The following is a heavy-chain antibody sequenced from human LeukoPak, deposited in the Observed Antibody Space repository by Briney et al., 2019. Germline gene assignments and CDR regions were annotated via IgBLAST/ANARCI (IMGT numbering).Heavy chain of an antibody. CDR2: IFSRSESI. Sequence: PGGSLRLSGAASGFTFGAYTINWVRQAPGKGLEWVSCIFSRSESILYADSVKGRFTISRDNAKNSLYLQMDSLRVEDTAVYYCARDFFHSSDSRPFDYWGQGTLVTVSS. V-gene: IGHV3-21*01. CDR3: ARDFFHSSDSRPFDY. J-gene: IGHJ4*02. D-gene: IGHD3-22*01. CDR1: GFTFGAYT.